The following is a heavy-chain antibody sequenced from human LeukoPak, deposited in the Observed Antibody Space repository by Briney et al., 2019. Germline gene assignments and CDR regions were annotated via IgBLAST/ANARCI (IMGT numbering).Heavy chain of an antibody. CDR1: GYTFTRYG. CDR3: ARLSAAVDAFDI. D-gene: IGHD2-2*01. CDR2: ISAYNGNT. V-gene: IGHV1-18*01. J-gene: IGHJ3*02. Sequence: AAVKVSCKASGYTFTRYGISGVGPAPGQGVEWMGLISAYNGNTNYAQKLQGRVTMTTDTSTSTGYMELRSLRSDDTAVYYCARLSAAVDAFDIWGQGTMVTVSS.